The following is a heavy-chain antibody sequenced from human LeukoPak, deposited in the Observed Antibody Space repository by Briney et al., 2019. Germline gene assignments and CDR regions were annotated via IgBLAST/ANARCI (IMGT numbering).Heavy chain of an antibody. D-gene: IGHD5-12*01. Sequence: ASVKLSCKVSGYTLTELSMHWVRQAPGKGLEWMGGFDPEDGETIYAQKFQGRVTMTEDTSTDTDYMERSSLRSEDTAVYYCATVGVRIVATTYNWFDPWGQGTLVTVSS. J-gene: IGHJ5*02. CDR2: FDPEDGET. CDR1: GYTLTELS. V-gene: IGHV1-24*01. CDR3: ATVGVRIVATTYNWFDP.